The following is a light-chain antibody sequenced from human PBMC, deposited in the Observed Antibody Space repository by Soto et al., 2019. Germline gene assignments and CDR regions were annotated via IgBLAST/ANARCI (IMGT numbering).Light chain of an antibody. V-gene: IGKV3-20*01. CDR3: QQYGSSPPWT. CDR2: GAS. CDR1: QTVSSNY. Sequence: EIVLTQSPGTLSLSPGERATLSCRDSQTVSSNYLAWYQQKPGQAPRLLIYGASIRATGIPDRFTGSGSGTDFTLTISRVEPEDFAVYYCQQYGSSPPWTLGQGTKVDIK. J-gene: IGKJ1*01.